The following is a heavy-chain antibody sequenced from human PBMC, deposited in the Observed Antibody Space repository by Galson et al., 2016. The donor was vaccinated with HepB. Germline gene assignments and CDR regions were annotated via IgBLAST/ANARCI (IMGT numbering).Heavy chain of an antibody. CDR2: ISVSRGNT. J-gene: IGHJ4*02. CDR1: GYTFSNFG. CDR3: ARDSPDDYNGYFCFDY. V-gene: IGHV1-18*04. D-gene: IGHD5-18*01. Sequence: SCKASGYTFSNFGLSWLRQAPGEGLEWMGWISVSRGNTNYAQKFQGRVTMTTDKSTSTAYMELRSLRSDDAAVYFCARDSPDDYNGYFCFDYWGQGTLVTVSS.